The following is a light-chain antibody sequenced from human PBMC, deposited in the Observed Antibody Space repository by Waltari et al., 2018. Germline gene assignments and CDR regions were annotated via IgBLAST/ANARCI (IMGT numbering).Light chain of an antibody. CDR3: QQYSSFST. CDR2: MAS. V-gene: IGKV1-5*03. CDR1: QNVGTW. Sequence: DIQMTQSPSTLSASVGDRVTISCRASQNVGTWLDLYQQKPGKAPKLLIYMASSLESGVPSRFSGSGSGTEFTLTISSLQPDDFATYSCQQYSSFSTFGQGTKV. J-gene: IGKJ2*01.